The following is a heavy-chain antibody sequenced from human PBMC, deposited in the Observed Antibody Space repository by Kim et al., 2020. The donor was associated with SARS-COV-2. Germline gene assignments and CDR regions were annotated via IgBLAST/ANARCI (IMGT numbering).Heavy chain of an antibody. CDR2: FDPEDGET. CDR3: ATDRGLHRNTIFGGGTPGWFDP. CDR1: GYTLTELS. V-gene: IGHV1-24*01. Sequence: ASVKVSCKVSGYTLTELSMHWVRQAPGKGLEWMGGFDPEDGETIYAQKFQGRVTMTEDTSTDTAYMELSSLRSEDTAVYYCATDRGLHRNTIFGGGTPGWFDPWGQGTLVTVSS. D-gene: IGHD3-3*01. J-gene: IGHJ5*02.